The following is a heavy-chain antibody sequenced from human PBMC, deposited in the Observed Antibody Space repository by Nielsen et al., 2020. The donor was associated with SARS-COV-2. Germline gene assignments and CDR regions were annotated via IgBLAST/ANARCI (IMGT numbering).Heavy chain of an antibody. CDR1: GFTFSSYG. D-gene: IGHD1-14*01. Sequence: GGSLRLSCAASGFTFSSYGMHWVRQAPGKGLEWVSGINWNGGSTGYADSVKGRFTISRDNAKNSLYLQMNSLRAEDTAVYYCARGGTTGYFDLWGRGTLVTVSS. J-gene: IGHJ2*01. V-gene: IGHV3-20*04. CDR2: INWNGGST. CDR3: ARGGTTGYFDL.